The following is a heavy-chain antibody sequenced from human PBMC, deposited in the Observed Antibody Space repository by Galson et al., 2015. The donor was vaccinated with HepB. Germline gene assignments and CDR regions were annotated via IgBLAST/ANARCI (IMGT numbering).Heavy chain of an antibody. CDR1: GFTFSSYN. Sequence: SLRLSCAASGFTFSSYNMNWVRQAPGKGLEWVSYISSGSSTIYYADSVKGRFTISRDNAKSSLYLQMNSLKDEDTAVYYRARPSGAYYSAAFDIWGQGTLVTVSS. V-gene: IGHV3-48*02. J-gene: IGHJ3*02. CDR3: ARPSGAYYSAAFDI. CDR2: ISSGSSTI. D-gene: IGHD1-26*01.